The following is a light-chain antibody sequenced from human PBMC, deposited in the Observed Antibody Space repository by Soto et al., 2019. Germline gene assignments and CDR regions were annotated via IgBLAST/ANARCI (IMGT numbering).Light chain of an antibody. Sequence: DIHMTQSPSTLSASVGDRVTITCRASQSINSWWAWYQQKPGKAPKLLIYDASSLESGVPSRFSGSASGTESPLTISSLQPDDFATYYCQQYNSYTWTCGQGTKVDIK. J-gene: IGKJ1*01. V-gene: IGKV1-5*01. CDR1: QSINSW. CDR2: DAS. CDR3: QQYNSYTWT.